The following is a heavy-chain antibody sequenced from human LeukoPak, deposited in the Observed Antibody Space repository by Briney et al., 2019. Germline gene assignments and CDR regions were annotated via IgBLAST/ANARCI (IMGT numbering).Heavy chain of an antibody. CDR3: ARWSYYYGMDV. CDR2: IYYSTAT. V-gene: IGHV4-39*02. D-gene: IGHD3-3*01. Sequence: PSETLSLTCTVSGGSITHSNYYRGWFRQPPGKGLEWIATIYYSTATQYNPSLKSRVTVSVDTSKNHFSLKLSSVTAADTAVYYCARWSYYYGMDVWGQGTTVTVSS. J-gene: IGHJ6*02. CDR1: GGSITHSNYY.